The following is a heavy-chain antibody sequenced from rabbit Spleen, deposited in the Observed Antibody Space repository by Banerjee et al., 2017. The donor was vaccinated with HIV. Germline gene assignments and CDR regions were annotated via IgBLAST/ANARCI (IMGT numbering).Heavy chain of an antibody. V-gene: IGHV1S45*01. Sequence: QEQVKETGGGLVQPEGSLTLTCTASGFSFSSSYWVCWVRQAPGKGLEWIGCIRTGDGWTYYASWAKGRFTISKTSTTTVTLQMTSLTAADTATCFCTRGDGGSSYRFNLWGPGTLVTVS. CDR1: GFSFSSSYW. J-gene: IGHJ4*01. CDR3: TRGDGGSSYRFNL. D-gene: IGHD8-1*01. CDR2: IRTGDGWT.